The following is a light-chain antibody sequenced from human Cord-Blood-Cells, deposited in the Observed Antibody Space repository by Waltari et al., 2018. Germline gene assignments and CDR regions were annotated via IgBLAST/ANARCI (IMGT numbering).Light chain of an antibody. V-gene: IGLV1-40*01. CDR2: GNS. CDR3: QSYDSSLSGSV. CDR1: SSTIGAVYD. Sequence: QSVLTQPPSVSRAPGQRVTISCTGSSSTIGAVYDVPWYQQLPGTAPKLLIYGNSNRPSGVPDRFSGSKSGTSASLAITGLQAEDEADYYCQSYDSSLSGSVFGGGTKLTVL. J-gene: IGLJ2*01.